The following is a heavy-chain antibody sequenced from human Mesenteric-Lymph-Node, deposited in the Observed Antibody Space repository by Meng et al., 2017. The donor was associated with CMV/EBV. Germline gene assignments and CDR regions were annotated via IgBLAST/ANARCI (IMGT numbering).Heavy chain of an antibody. J-gene: IGHJ5*02. CDR3: ARDVGYCSSTSCHNWFDP. CDR2: INPSSGGT. D-gene: IGHD2-2*03. Sequence: ASVKVSCKASGYTFTGYYMHWVRQAPGQGLEWMGWINPSSGGTNYAQKFQGRVTMTRDTSISTAYMELSRLRSDDTAVYYCARDVGYCSSTSCHNWFDPWGQGTLVTVSS. V-gene: IGHV1-2*02. CDR1: GYTFTGYY.